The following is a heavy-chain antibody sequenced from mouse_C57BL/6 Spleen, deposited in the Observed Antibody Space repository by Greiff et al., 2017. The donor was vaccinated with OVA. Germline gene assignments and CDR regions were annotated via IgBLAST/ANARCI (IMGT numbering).Heavy chain of an antibody. CDR3: ARKGDYSNQAWFAY. D-gene: IGHD2-5*01. CDR1: GYTFTSYD. Sequence: QVQLQQSGPELVKPGASVKLSCKASGYTFTSYDINWVKQRPGQGLEWIGWIYPRDGSTKYNEKFKGKATLTVDTSSSTAYMELHSLTSEDSAVYFCARKGDYSNQAWFAYWGQGTLVTVSA. CDR2: IYPRDGST. V-gene: IGHV1-85*01. J-gene: IGHJ3*01.